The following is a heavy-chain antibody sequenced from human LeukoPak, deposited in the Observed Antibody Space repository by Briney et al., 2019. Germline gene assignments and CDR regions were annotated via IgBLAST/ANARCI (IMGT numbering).Heavy chain of an antibody. D-gene: IGHD6-13*01. CDR3: AREYGSSHGFDP. CDR2: INHSGST. Sequence: SETLSLTCAVYGGSFSGYYWSWIRQPPGKGLEWIGEINHSGSTNYNPSLKSRVTISVDTSKNQFSLKLSSVTAADTAMYYCAREYGSSHGFDPWGLGTLVIVSS. CDR1: GGSFSGYY. J-gene: IGHJ5*02. V-gene: IGHV4-34*01.